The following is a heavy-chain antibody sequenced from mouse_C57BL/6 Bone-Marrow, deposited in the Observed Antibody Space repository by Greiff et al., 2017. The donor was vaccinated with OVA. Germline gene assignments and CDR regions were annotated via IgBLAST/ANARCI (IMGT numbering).Heavy chain of an antibody. J-gene: IGHJ1*03. D-gene: IGHD2-2*01. CDR1: GFTFSDYY. CDR2: ISNGGGST. CDR3: ARQRGMVTRYFDV. Sequence: EVKVVESGGGLVQPGGSLKLSCAASGFTFSDYYMYWVRQTPEKRLEWVAYISNGGGSTYYPDTVKGRFTISRDNAKNTLYLQMSRLKSEDTAMYYCARQRGMVTRYFDVWGTGTTVTVSS. V-gene: IGHV5-12*01.